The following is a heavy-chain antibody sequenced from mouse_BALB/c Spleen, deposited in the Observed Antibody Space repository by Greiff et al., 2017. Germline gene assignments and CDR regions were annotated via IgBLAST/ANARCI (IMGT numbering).Heavy chain of an antibody. Sequence: QVQLQQSGAELMKPGASVKISCKATGYTFSSYWIEWVKQRPGHGLEWIGEILPGSGSTNYNEKFKGKATFTADTSSNTAYMQLSSLTSEDSAVYYCARGTRGLYSWFAYWGQGTLVTVSA. CDR2: ILPGSGST. V-gene: IGHV1-9*01. D-gene: IGHD3-1*01. CDR1: GYTFSSYW. CDR3: ARGTRGLYSWFAY. J-gene: IGHJ3*01.